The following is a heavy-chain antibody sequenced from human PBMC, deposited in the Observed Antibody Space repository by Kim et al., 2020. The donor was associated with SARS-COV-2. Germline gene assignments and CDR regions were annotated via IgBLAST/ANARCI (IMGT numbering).Heavy chain of an antibody. V-gene: IGHV3-30*01. CDR3: AILESDY. J-gene: IGHJ4*02. CDR2: DGSNK. Sequence: DGSNKYYADSVKGRFTISRDNSKNTLYVQMNSLRAEDTAVYYCAILESDYWGQGTLVTVSS. D-gene: IGHD3-3*01.